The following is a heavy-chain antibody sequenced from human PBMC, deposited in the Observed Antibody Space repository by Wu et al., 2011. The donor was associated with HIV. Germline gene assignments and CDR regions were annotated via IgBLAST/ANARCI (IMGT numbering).Heavy chain of an antibody. CDR2: ISAYNGDT. Sequence: QVQLVQSGAEVKKPGASVKVSCKASGYTFTNYKINWVRQAPGQGLEWMGWISAYNGDTNYAQKLQGRVTMTTDTSTNTAYMELRRLRYDDTAVYYCARAFYDAGSYSPNWFDPWGQGTLVTVSS. V-gene: IGHV1-18*01. CDR1: GYTFTNYK. CDR3: ARAFYDAGSYSPNWFDP. D-gene: IGHD3-10*01. J-gene: IGHJ5*02.